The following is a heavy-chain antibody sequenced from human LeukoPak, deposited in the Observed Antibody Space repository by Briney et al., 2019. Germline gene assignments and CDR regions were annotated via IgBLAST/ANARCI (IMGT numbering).Heavy chain of an antibody. J-gene: IGHJ3*02. CDR1: GFTFSNYG. Sequence: GGSLRLSCGASGFTFSNYGMLWVRQAPGKGLEWVAVISHDGSNKYYADSVKGRFTISRDNSKNTLYLQMNSLRAEDTAVYYCARGKLIQLRGDHAFDIWGQGTMVTVSS. CDR2: ISHDGSNK. CDR3: ARGKLIQLRGDHAFDI. V-gene: IGHV3-30*19. D-gene: IGHD5-18*01.